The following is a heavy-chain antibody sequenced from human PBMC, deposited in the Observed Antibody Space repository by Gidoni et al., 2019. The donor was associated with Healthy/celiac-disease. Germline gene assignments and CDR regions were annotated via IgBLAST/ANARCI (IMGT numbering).Heavy chain of an antibody. J-gene: IGHJ4*02. CDR2: ISSSSSYI. CDR1: GFTFRSNS. V-gene: IGHV3-21*01. D-gene: IGHD5-18*01. CDR3: ARDQGGRGYSYGYLDY. Sequence: EVQLVESGGGLVKPGGSLRLSCAASGFTFRSNSMNWVRQAPGKGLEWVSSISSSSSYIYYADSVKGRFTISRDNAKNSLYLQMNSLRAEDTAVYYCARDQGGRGYSYGYLDYWGQGTLVTVSS.